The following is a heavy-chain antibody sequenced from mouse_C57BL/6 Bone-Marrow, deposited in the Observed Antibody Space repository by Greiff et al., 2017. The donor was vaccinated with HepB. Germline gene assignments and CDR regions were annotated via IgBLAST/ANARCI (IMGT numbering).Heavy chain of an antibody. CDR2: SRSKANDYTT. J-gene: IGHJ4*01. Sequence: EVQGVESGGGLVQSGRSLRLSCATSGFTFSDFYMEWVRQAPGKGLEWIAASRSKANDYTTEYSASVKGRFIVSRDTSQSILYLQMNALRAEDTAIYYCARDAGFSYAMDYWGQGTSVTVSS. CDR1: GFTFSDFY. D-gene: IGHD2-2*01. CDR3: ARDAGFSYAMDY. V-gene: IGHV7-1*01.